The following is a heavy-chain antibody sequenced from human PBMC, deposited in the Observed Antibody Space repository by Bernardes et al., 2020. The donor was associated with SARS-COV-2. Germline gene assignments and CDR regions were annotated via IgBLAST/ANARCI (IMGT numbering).Heavy chain of an antibody. CDR3: ARDLRADYYDSSGYYPGAFDI. D-gene: IGHD3-22*01. CDR1: GFTFSNYY. V-gene: IGHV3-11*05. CDR2: ISSSSSYT. J-gene: IGHJ3*02. Sequence: GGSLRLSCAASGFTFSNYYMSWIRQAPGKGLEWVSYISSSSSYTNYADSVKGRFTISRDNAKNSLYLQMNSLRAEDTAVYYCARDLRADYYDSSGYYPGAFDIWGQGTMVTVSS.